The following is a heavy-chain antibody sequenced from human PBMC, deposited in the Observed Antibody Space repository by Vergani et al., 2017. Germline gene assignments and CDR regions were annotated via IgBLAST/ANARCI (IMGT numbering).Heavy chain of an antibody. Sequence: QVHLVESGGGVVQPGRSLTLSCVASGFSFRGHGMYWVRQAPGKGLEWVAMISYDGDRRDYGDFAKGRFTSSRDSSKTVYLQMNSLRIEDTAMYFCAKGLSYSTAWPYFDSRGQGTLVTVSS. J-gene: IGHJ4*02. D-gene: IGHD4-11*01. CDR2: ISYDGDRR. V-gene: IGHV3-30*18. CDR1: GFSFRGHG. CDR3: AKGLSYSTAWPYFDS.